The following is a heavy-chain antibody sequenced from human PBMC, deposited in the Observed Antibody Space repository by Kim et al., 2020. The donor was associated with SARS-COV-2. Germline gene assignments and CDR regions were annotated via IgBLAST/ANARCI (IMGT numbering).Heavy chain of an antibody. J-gene: IGHJ3*02. D-gene: IGHD3-22*01. Sequence: GGSLRLSCAASGFTFDDYAMHWVRQAPGKGLEWVSGISWNSGSIGYADSVKGRFTISRDNAKNSLYLQMNSLRAEDTALYYCAKSAYYYDSSGYYTPGRDAFDIWGQGTMVTVSS. V-gene: IGHV3-9*01. CDR2: ISWNSGSI. CDR1: GFTFDDYA. CDR3: AKSAYYYDSSGYYTPGRDAFDI.